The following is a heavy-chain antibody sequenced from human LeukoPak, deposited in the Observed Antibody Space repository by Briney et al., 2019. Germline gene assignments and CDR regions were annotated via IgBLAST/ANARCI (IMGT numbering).Heavy chain of an antibody. CDR2: ISYDGSNK. D-gene: IGHD5-24*01. CDR1: GFTFSSYA. J-gene: IGHJ4*02. V-gene: IGHV3-30-3*01. Sequence: GRSLRLSCAASGFTFSSYAMHWVRQAPGKGLEWVAVISYDGSNKYYADSVKGRFTISRDNSKNTLYLQMNSLGAEDTAVYYCARDRWLQFGPFDYWGQGTLVTVSS. CDR3: ARDRWLQFGPFDY.